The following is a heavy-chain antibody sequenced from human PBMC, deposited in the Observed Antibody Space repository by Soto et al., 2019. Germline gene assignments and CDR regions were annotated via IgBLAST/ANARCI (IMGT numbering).Heavy chain of an antibody. CDR1: GYTFTAYH. D-gene: IGHD3-10*02. CDR2: INPKFGDT. CDR3: ARNMDYYYGRGSGNGHGV. Sequence: QVRLVQSGAEVKEPGDSVRVSCEASGYTFTAYHIHWVRQAPGQGLEWMGCINPKFGDTGYAQDFQGRVSMTSDMSISTVYMELSRLTSDDTAIYYCARNMDYYYGRGSGNGHGVWGQGTTVTV. V-gene: IGHV1-2*02. J-gene: IGHJ6*02.